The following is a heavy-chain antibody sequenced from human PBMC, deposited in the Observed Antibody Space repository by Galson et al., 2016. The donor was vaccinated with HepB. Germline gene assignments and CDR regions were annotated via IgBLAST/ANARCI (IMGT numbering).Heavy chain of an antibody. Sequence: SLRLSCAGSGFIFSTHSMAWVRQAPGKGLEWVSLISSGSTYIYYADSVRGRFTISRDNAGNSLYPQMNPLRADDTAFYYCARASGGCYDWDYYFGMEVWGKGTPGTVPS. CDR3: ARASGGCYDWDYYFGMEV. V-gene: IGHV3-21*01. J-gene: IGHJ6*04. CDR2: ISSGSTYI. CDR1: GFIFSTHS. D-gene: IGHD5-12*01.